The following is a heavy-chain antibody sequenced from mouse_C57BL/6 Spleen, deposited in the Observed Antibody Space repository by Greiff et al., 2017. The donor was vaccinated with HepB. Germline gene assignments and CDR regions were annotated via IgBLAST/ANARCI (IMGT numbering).Heavy chain of an antibody. CDR1: GYTFTSYG. CDR3: AREGALMGY. V-gene: IGHV1-81*01. J-gene: IGHJ2*01. Sequence: VKQSCKASGYTFTSYGISWVKQRTGQGLEWIGEIYPRSGNTYYNEKFKGKATLTADKSSSTAYMELRSLTSEDSAVYFCAREGALMGYWGQGTTLTVSS. D-gene: IGHD1-1*02. CDR2: IYPRSGNT.